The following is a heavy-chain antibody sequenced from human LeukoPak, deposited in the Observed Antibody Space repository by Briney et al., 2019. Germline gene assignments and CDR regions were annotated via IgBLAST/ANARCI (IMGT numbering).Heavy chain of an antibody. Sequence: GGSLRLSCAASGFTFSSYWMHWVRQPPGKGLVWVSRIKSDGSNIVYADSVKGRFTISRDNAKNTLYLQMNSLRAEDTAVYYCAKDPSRELGFINYWGQGTLVTVS. J-gene: IGHJ4*02. CDR3: AKDPSRELGFINY. CDR1: GFTFSSYW. CDR2: IKSDGSNI. D-gene: IGHD1-26*01. V-gene: IGHV3-74*01.